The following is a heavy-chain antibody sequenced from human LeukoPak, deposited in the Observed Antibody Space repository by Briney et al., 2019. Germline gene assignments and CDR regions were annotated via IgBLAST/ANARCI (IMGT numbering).Heavy chain of an antibody. D-gene: IGHD3-9*01. CDR2: INPNSGGT. V-gene: IGHV1-2*02. J-gene: IGHJ4*02. CDR3: ARNLPDYDILTGYKFPLVY. CDR1: GYTFTAYY. Sequence: RGESLKISCKASGYTFTAYYMHWVRQGPGQGLEWMGWINPNSGGTNYAQKFQGRVTMTRDTSISAAYMELSRLRSDDTALYYCARNLPDYDILTGYKFPLVYWGQGTLVTVSS.